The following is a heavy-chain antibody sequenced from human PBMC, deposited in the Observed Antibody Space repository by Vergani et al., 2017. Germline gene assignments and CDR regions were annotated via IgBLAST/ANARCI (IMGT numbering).Heavy chain of an antibody. D-gene: IGHD1-7*01. J-gene: IGHJ6*03. V-gene: IGHV2-5*04. Sequence: QITLKESGPTLVKPTQTLTLTCTFSGFSLNTRGVSVAWIRQPPGKALDWFALIYWNDDQHYSPSLNNRVTISKDTSKNHVVLTMTNMDYVDTGTYYCVYRKTECGTTGXFYPFYYYYFMGVLGKGTTVTVS. CDR2: IYWNDDQ. CDR3: VYRKTECGTTGXFYPFYYYYFMGV. CDR1: GFSLNTRGVS.